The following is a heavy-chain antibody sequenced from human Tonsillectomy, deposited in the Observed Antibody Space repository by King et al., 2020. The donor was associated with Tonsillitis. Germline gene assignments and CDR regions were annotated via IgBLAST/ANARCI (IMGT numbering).Heavy chain of an antibody. D-gene: IGHD6-19*01. CDR2: ISYDGNNK. V-gene: IGHV3-30*18. CDR1: AFTFSTYG. J-gene: IGHJ4*02. Sequence: VQLVESGGGVVQPGRSLRLSCAASAFTFSTYGMHWVRQAPGKGMEWVAVISYDGNNKYYADSVKGRFTISRGNSKNTLYLQMNSLRAEDTAVYYCAKATSSGWTLVDYWGQGTLVIVSS. CDR3: AKATSSGWTLVDY.